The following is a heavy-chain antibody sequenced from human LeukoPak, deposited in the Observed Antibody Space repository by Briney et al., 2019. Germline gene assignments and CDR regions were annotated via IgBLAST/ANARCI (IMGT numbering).Heavy chain of an antibody. CDR3: AKDRRTLDAFDI. D-gene: IGHD2-15*01. CDR2: ISGGGDSP. J-gene: IGHJ3*02. Sequence: PGGSLRLSCAASGFTFSSYGMSWVRQAPGKGLEWVSGISGGGDSPYYADPVKGRFTISRDNSKTPVYLQMNSLRAEDTAVYYCAKDRRTLDAFDIWGQGTMVTVSS. CDR1: GFTFSSYG. V-gene: IGHV3-23*01.